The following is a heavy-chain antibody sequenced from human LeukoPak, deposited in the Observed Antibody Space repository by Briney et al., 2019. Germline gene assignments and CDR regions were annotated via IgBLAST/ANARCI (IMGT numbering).Heavy chain of an antibody. D-gene: IGHD3-3*01. CDR3: ARDLALRFLEWGLTHNWFDP. CDR1: GFTFSDYY. Sequence: GGSLRLSCAASGFTFSDYYMSWIRQAPGKGXEWVSYISSSGSTIYYADSVKGRFTISRDNAKNSLYLQMNSLRAEDTAVYYCARDLALRFLEWGLTHNWFDPWGQGTLVTVSS. CDR2: ISSSGSTI. J-gene: IGHJ5*02. V-gene: IGHV3-11*01.